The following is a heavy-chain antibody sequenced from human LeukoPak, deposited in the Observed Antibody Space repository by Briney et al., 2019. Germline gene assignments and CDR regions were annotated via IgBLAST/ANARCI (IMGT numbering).Heavy chain of an antibody. Sequence: QPGGSLRLSCEASGSTFSSNATSWVRQAPGKGLEWVSGISGRGGSAYYAGSVKGRFTISRDNSKNTLYLQMNSLRAEDTAVYYCAKALGISSAGTDSWGQGTLVTVSS. J-gene: IGHJ4*02. CDR1: GSTFSSNA. V-gene: IGHV3-23*01. CDR2: ISGRGGSA. D-gene: IGHD6-13*01. CDR3: AKALGISSAGTDS.